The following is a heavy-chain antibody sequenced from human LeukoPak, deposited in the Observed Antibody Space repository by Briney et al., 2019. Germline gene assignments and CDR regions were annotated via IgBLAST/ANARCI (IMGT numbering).Heavy chain of an antibody. CDR1: GGSFSGYY. CDR2: IYHSGST. J-gene: IGHJ5*02. D-gene: IGHD2-2*01. CDR3: ARDKVVPAANPARWFGP. Sequence: SETLSLTCAVYGGSFSGYYWSWIRQPPGKGLEWIGEIYHSGSTNYNPSLKSRVTISVDKSKNQFSLKLSSVTAADTAVYYCARDKVVPAANPARWFGPWGQGTLVTVSS. V-gene: IGHV4-34*01.